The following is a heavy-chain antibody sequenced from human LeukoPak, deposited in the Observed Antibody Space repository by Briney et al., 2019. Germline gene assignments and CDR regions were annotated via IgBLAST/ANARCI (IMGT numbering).Heavy chain of an antibody. CDR3: VRGGTTSYDY. CDR1: GFTFSSYW. J-gene: IGHJ4*02. D-gene: IGHD1-7*01. V-gene: IGHV3-7*01. CDR2: IKQDESEK. Sequence: GGSLRLSCAASGFTFSSYWMSWVRRAPGGGLEWVANIKQDESEKYYVDSVKGRFTISRDNAKNSVYLQMNSLRGADTAVYYCVRGGTTSYDYWGQGTLVTVSS.